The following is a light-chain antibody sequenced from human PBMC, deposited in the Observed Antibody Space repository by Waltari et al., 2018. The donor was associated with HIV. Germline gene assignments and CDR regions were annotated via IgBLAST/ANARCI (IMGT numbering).Light chain of an antibody. CDR1: SSNIQNDN. J-gene: IGLJ1*01. CDR3: VGWDSSLSAYV. V-gene: IGLV1-47*01. Sequence: QSFLTQPPSASGTPGQTVTISCSGSSSNIQNDNVYWYQQLPGMTPKLLFYKNFLRPSGVPDRFAASKSGTSASLTISGLRSADEADYYCVGWDSSLSAYVFGAGTKVAVL. CDR2: KNF.